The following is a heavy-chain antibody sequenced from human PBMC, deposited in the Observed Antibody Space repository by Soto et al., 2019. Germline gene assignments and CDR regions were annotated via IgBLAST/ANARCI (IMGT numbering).Heavy chain of an antibody. J-gene: IGHJ4*02. CDR1: GYTFTSYA. D-gene: IGHD3-22*01. V-gene: IGHV1-3*01. CDR3: ARYLLSYYDSSGSHPQAFDY. CDR2: INAGNGNT. Sequence: ASVKVSCKASGYTFTSYAMHWVRQAPGQRLEWMGWINAGNGNTKYSQKFQGRVTITRDTSASTAYMELSSLRSEDTAVYYCARYLLSYYDSSGSHPQAFDYWGQGTLVTVSS.